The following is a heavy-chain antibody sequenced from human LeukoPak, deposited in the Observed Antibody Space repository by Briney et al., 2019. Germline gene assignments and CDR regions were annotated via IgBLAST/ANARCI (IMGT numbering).Heavy chain of an antibody. V-gene: IGHV4-38-2*02. J-gene: IGHJ5*02. CDR1: GYSISSGYQ. CDR3: ARDPRWLTPDCTSTSCYENYFDP. D-gene: IGHD2-2*01. Sequence: SETLSLTCAVSGYSISSGYQWAWIRQPPGKGLEWIGSIYHSGSAHYNPSLKSRVTISVDTSSNQFSLKLSSVTAADTAVYYCARDPRWLTPDCTSTSCYENYFDPWGQGTLVTVSS. CDR2: IYHSGSA.